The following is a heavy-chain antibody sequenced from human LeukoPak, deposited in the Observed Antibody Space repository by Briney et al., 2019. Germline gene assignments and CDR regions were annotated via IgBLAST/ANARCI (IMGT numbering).Heavy chain of an antibody. D-gene: IGHD3-16*01. J-gene: IGHJ4*02. V-gene: IGHV3-53*01. CDR3: AREDPGGREMDY. CDR2: IYSDGRT. Sequence: GGSLRLSCAASGFTVSSNYINWVRQPPGKGLEWVSVIYSDGRTYYADSVKGRFTISRDNSKNTVYLQMNSLRAEDTAVYYCAREDPGGREMDYWGQGTLVTVSS. CDR1: GFTVSSNY.